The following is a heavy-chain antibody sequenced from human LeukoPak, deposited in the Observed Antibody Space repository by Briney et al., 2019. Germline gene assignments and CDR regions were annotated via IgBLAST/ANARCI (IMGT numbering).Heavy chain of an antibody. J-gene: IGHJ6*03. CDR3: ARITTVHYYYYYSMDV. V-gene: IGHV4-39*07. CDR2: IYCSGST. Sequence: SETLSLTCTVSGGSISSSSYYWGWIRQPPGKGLEWIGSIYCSGSTYYNPSLKSRVTISVDTSKNQFSLKLSSVTAADTAVYYCARITTVHYYYYYSMDVWGKGTTVTVSS. D-gene: IGHD4-11*01. CDR1: GGSISSSSYY.